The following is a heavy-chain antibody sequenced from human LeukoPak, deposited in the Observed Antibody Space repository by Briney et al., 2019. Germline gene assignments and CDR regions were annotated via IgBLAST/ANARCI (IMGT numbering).Heavy chain of an antibody. CDR2: INHSGST. D-gene: IGHD6-19*01. V-gene: IGHV4-34*01. J-gene: IGHJ6*02. CDR1: GGSFSGYY. CDR3: ANWGGVAGRPGYYGMDV. Sequence: SETLSLTCAVYGGSFSGYYWSWIRQPPGKGLEWIGEINHSGSTNYNPSLKSRVTISVDTSKNQFSLKLSSVTPEDTAVYYCANWGGVAGRPGYYGMDVWGQGTTVTVSS.